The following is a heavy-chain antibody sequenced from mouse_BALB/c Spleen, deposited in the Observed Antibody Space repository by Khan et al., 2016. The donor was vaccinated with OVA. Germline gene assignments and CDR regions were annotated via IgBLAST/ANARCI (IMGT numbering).Heavy chain of an antibody. V-gene: IGHV1-87*01. CDR2: IYPGNGNT. CDR3: GRWNFYGTTSYIDY. D-gene: IGHD1-1*01. CDR1: GYTFSSYW. Sequence: QVQLQQSGAELARPGASVKLSCKASGYTFSSYWMQWVKQRPGQGLEWIGTIYPGNGNTRYTQKFMGKATLTADTSSSTASMQLSSLTSEDSAVYYCGRWNFYGTTSYIDYWGQGTTLTVSS. J-gene: IGHJ2*01.